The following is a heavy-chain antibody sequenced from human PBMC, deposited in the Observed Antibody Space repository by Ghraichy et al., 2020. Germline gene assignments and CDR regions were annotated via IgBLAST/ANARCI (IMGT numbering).Heavy chain of an antibody. CDR2: ISGSGGST. D-gene: IGHD2-2*01. V-gene: IGHV3-23*01. CDR3: AKGSFSSSTSCGQNDAFDT. CDR1: GFTFISYA. J-gene: IGHJ3*02. Sequence: GGSLRLSCAASGFTFISYAMSWVRQAPGKGLEWVSAISGSGGSTYYADSVKGRFNISRDNSKNTLYLQMNSLRAEDTAVYYCAKGSFSSSTSCGQNDAFDTWGQGIRVTGSS.